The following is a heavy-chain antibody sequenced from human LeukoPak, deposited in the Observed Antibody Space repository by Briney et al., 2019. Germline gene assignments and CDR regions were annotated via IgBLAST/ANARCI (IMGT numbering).Heavy chain of an antibody. CDR2: ISYDGSNK. Sequence: GGSLRLSCAASGFTFSSYAMHWVRQAPGKGLEWVAVISYDGSNKYYADSVKGRFTISRDNSKNTLYLQMNSLRAEDTAVYYCARGADRGTMVREWGQGTLVTVSS. CDR3: ARGADRGTMVRE. V-gene: IGHV3-30-3*01. CDR1: GFTFSSYA. D-gene: IGHD3-10*01. J-gene: IGHJ4*02.